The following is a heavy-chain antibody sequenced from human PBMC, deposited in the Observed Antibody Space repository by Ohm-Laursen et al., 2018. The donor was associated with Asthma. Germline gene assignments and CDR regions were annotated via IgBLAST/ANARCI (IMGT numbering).Heavy chain of an antibody. J-gene: IGHJ4*02. CDR3: ARQTRQPLGYCSGGSCQSDY. CDR1: GGSISSSSYY. D-gene: IGHD2-15*01. CDR2: IYYSGST. V-gene: IGHV4-39*01. Sequence: SETLSLTCTVSGGSISSSSYYWGWIRQPPGKGLEWIGSIYYSGSTYYNPSLKSRVIISVDTSKNQFSLKLSSVTAADTAVYYCARQTRQPLGYCSGGSCQSDYWGQGTLVTVSS.